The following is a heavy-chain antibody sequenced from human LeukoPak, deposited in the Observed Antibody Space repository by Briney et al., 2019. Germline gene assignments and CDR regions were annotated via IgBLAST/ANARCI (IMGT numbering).Heavy chain of an antibody. V-gene: IGHV3-23*01. CDR2: ISGSGSST. CDR1: RLTFSSYD. D-gene: IGHD3-16*01. CDR3: AKDPTSYNY. J-gene: IGHJ4*02. Sequence: GGSLTLSCAASRLTFSSYDMSWVREAPGKALEWVSGISGSGSSTYYADSGKGRFTISRDNSKNTLYLQMNSVRAEDTAVYLCAKDPTSYNYWGQGTLVTVSS.